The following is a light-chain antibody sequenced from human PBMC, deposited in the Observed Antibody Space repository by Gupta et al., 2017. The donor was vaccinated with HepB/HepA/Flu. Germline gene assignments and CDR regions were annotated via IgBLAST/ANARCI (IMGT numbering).Light chain of an antibody. Sequence: DIQMTQSPSSLSASVGDTVTITCRASQTITTYLNWFRQKPGKAPKVLIYAASNLESGVPSRFSGSGSGTDFTLTISSLQPEDFATYYCQQTYSAPSTFGQGTKLEIK. CDR2: AAS. J-gene: IGKJ2*01. CDR1: QTITTY. CDR3: QQTYSAPST. V-gene: IGKV1-39*01.